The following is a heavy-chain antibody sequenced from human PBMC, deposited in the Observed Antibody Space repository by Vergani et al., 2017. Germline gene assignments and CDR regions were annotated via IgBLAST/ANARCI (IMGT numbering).Heavy chain of an antibody. D-gene: IGHD6-13*01. CDR3: ARDQEWYSSSWYRSAFDI. V-gene: IGHV3-21*01. CDR1: GFTFSSYS. Sequence: VQLVESGGGVVQPGRSLRLSCAASGFTFSSYSMNWVRQAPGKGLEWVSSISSSSSYIYYADSVKGRFTISRDNAKNSLYLQMNSLRAEDTAVYYCARDQEWYSSSWYRSAFDIWGQGTMVTVSS. CDR2: ISSSSSYI. J-gene: IGHJ3*02.